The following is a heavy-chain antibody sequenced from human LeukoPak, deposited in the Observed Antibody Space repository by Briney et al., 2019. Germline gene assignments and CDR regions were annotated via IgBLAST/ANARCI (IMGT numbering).Heavy chain of an antibody. Sequence: SETLSLTCTVSGGSISSGSYYWSWIRRPAGKGLEWIGRIYTSGSTNYNPSLKSRVTISVDTSKNQFSLKLSSVTAADTAVYYCARYDSSGYYLPRAFDIWGQGTMVTVSS. CDR3: ARYDSSGYYLPRAFDI. D-gene: IGHD3-22*01. V-gene: IGHV4-61*02. CDR1: GGSISSGSYY. CDR2: IYTSGST. J-gene: IGHJ3*02.